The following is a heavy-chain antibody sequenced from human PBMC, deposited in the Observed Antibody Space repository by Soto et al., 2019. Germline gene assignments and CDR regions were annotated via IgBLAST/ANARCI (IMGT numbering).Heavy chain of an antibody. CDR3: AISSGSAYWFDP. V-gene: IGHV1-18*01. J-gene: IGHJ5*02. Sequence: QVQLVQSGAEVKKPGASVKVSCKASGYTFTSYGISWVRQAPGQGLEWMGWISAYNGNTNYAQKLQGRVTMTTDTATRTAYMELRSLRPADTAVYYCAISSGSAYWFDPWGQGTLVTVSS. CDR1: GYTFTSYG. CDR2: ISAYNGNT. D-gene: IGHD3-16*02.